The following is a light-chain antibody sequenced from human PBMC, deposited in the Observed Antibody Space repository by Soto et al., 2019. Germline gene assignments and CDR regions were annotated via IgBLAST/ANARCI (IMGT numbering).Light chain of an antibody. CDR1: QSVSGY. J-gene: IGKJ5*01. Sequence: ELVLTQSPDTLSLSPGARATFSGGASQSVSGYLGWYQQKPGQAPRLLIYDASNRAYGVPARFRGSGSGTNFTLTIASLEPEDFAVYYCQQRSNWPYLTFGGGTRLDIK. CDR3: QQRSNWPYLT. CDR2: DAS. V-gene: IGKV3-11*01.